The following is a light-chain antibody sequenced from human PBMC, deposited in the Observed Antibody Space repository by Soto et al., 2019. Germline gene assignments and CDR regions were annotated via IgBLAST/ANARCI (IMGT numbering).Light chain of an antibody. Sequence: EIVLTQSPGTLSLSPKERATLSCRASKSVISYLAWYQQKPGQAPRLLIYDASTRATGISARFSGSGSGTDFTLTISSLEPEDFAVYYCQQRSNWPVTFGQGTKVDIK. J-gene: IGKJ1*01. V-gene: IGKV3-11*01. CDR3: QQRSNWPVT. CDR1: KSVISY. CDR2: DAS.